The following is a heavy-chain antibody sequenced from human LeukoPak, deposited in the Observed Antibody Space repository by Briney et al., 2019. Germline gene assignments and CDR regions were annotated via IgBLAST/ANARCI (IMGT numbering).Heavy chain of an antibody. Sequence: SVKVSCKASGGTFSSYAISWVRQAPGQGLEWMGGIIPIFGTANYAQKFQGRVTITTDESTSTAYMELSSLRSEDTAVYYCARVVGQLRFLEWLWVDLWGQGTLVTVSS. J-gene: IGHJ5*02. D-gene: IGHD3-3*01. CDR1: GGTFSSYA. CDR2: IIPIFGTA. V-gene: IGHV1-69*05. CDR3: ARVVGQLRFLEWLWVDL.